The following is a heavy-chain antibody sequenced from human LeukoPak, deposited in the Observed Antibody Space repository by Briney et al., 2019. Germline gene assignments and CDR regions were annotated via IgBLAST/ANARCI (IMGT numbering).Heavy chain of an antibody. V-gene: IGHV3-21*01. CDR3: ARGPVTTISY. CDR2: ISSTSSYI. CDR1: GFTFSSYN. D-gene: IGHD5-12*01. Sequence: GGSLRLSCAASGFTFSSYNMNWVRQAPGKGLEWVSSISSTSSYIYYADSVKGRFTISRDNAKNSLYLQMNSLRAEDTAVYYCARGPVTTISYWGQGTLVTVSS. J-gene: IGHJ4*02.